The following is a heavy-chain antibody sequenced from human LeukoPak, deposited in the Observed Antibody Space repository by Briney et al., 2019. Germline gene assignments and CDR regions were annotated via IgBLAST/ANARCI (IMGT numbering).Heavy chain of an antibody. Sequence: SSETLCLTCTVSGGSISSYDWSWIPQPPGKGLDWIGHIHYSGSTNYNPSLKSRVSISVDTSKNQFSLKLNSVTAADTAVYYCARGESSPPSYYYYYMDVWGKGTTVTVSS. CDR3: ARGESSPPSYYYYYMDV. J-gene: IGHJ6*03. V-gene: IGHV4-59*01. CDR2: IHYSGST. CDR1: GGSISSYD. D-gene: IGHD6-13*01.